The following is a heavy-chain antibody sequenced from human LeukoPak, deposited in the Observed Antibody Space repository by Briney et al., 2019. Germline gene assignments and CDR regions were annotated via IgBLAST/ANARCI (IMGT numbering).Heavy chain of an antibody. CDR3: ARGGSYRWHLPDY. V-gene: IGHV3-66*01. CDR2: IYSGGST. CDR1: GFTVSSNY. Sequence: PGGSLRLSCAASGFTVSSNYMSWVRQAPGKGLEWVSVIYSGGSTYYADSVKGRFTISRDTSKNTLYLQMNSLRAEDTAVYYCARGGSYRWHLPDYWGQGTLVTVSS. J-gene: IGHJ4*02. D-gene: IGHD3-10*01.